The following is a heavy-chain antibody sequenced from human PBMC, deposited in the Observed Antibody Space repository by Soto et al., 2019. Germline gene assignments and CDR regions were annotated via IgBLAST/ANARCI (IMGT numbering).Heavy chain of an antibody. J-gene: IGHJ4*02. CDR3: VRDRSTFTLFEH. CDR2: ISPDGSTT. CDR1: GFTFSVYW. V-gene: IGHV3-74*01. Sequence: GGSLRLSCAASGFTFSVYWMHWVRRAPGKGLVWVSRISPDGSTTGYADSVKGRFSISRDSAKNTLYLQMNSLRAEDTAVYYWVRDRSTFTLFEHWGPGNLVTVSS. D-gene: IGHD1-1*01.